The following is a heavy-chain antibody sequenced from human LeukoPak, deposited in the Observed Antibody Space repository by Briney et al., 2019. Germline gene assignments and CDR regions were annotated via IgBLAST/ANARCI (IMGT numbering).Heavy chain of an antibody. Sequence: SETLSLTCSASHYSIRSVYYWGWVRQSPGIGLEWTGTSFHVGSPYINPSLKRRVTISVDTSKNQFSLKLDSVTAADTAVYFCARGGVDYYGSGTYYLMYYFDYWGQGALVTVSS. CDR1: HYSIRSVYY. D-gene: IGHD3-10*01. V-gene: IGHV4-38-2*02. J-gene: IGHJ4*02. CDR3: ARGGVDYYGSGTYYLMYYFDY. CDR2: SFHVGSP.